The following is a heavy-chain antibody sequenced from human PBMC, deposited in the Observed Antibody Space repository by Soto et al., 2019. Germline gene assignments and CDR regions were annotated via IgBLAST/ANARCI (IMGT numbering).Heavy chain of an antibody. Sequence: SETLSLTCTVSGGSISSSSYYWGWIRQPPGKGLKWIGSIYYSGSTYYNPSLKSRVTISVDTSKNQFSLKLSSVTAADTAVYYCARDKGDYESAFDIWGQGTMVTVS. CDR3: ARDKGDYESAFDI. J-gene: IGHJ3*02. D-gene: IGHD4-17*01. CDR2: IYYSGST. V-gene: IGHV4-39*01. CDR1: GGSISSSSYY.